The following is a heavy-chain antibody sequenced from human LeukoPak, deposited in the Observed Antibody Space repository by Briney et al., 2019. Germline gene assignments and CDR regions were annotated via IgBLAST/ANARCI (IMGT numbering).Heavy chain of an antibody. CDR2: IRYDGSNK. D-gene: IGHD3-10*01. Sequence: GGSLRLSCAASGFTFSSYGMHWVRQAPGKGLEWVAFIRYDGSNKYYADSVKGRFTISRDNSKNTLYLQMNSLRAEDTAVYYCAKPAYGSGTFFVFDYWGRGTLVTVSS. J-gene: IGHJ4*02. CDR1: GFTFSSYG. V-gene: IGHV3-30*02. CDR3: AKPAYGSGTFFVFDY.